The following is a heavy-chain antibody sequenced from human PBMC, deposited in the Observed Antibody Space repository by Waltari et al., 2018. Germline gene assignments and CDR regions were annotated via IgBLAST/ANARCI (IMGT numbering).Heavy chain of an antibody. D-gene: IGHD3-3*01. CDR2: HSPSGNTT. CDR1: GFNFSNYE. CDR3: ARIGVDFWSGHCYYYYEMDV. Sequence: EVQLVESGGGLVQPGGSLRLSCAASGFNFSNYEMNWVRQAPGKGLEWVSYHSPSGNTTHYADSGEGRFTGSRDNAKNSLYLQMNSLRADDTAVYYCARIGVDFWSGHCYYYYEMDVWGQGTTVTVSS. J-gene: IGHJ6*02. V-gene: IGHV3-48*03.